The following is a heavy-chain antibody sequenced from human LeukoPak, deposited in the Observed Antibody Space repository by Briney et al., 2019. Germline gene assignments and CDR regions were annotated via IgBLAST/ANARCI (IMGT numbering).Heavy chain of an antibody. CDR2: ISSSRSTI. V-gene: IGHV3-48*01. Sequence: GGSLRLSCAASVFIFSSYSMNWVRQAPGKGLEWVSHISSSRSTIYYADSVKGRFTISRDSAENSLYLQMNSLRVEDTAVYFCATRVGSVGLDYWGQGTLVPVSS. CDR1: VFIFSSYS. J-gene: IGHJ4*02. CDR3: ATRVGSVGLDY. D-gene: IGHD6-6*01.